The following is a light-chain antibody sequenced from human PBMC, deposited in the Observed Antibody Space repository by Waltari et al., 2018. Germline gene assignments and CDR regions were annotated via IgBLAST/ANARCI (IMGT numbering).Light chain of an antibody. CDR2: AAS. V-gene: IGKV1-39*01. J-gene: IGKJ1*01. CDR1: QSISSY. CDR3: QQSYSTLWT. Sequence: DIQMTQSPSSLSASVGDRVTITCRASQSISSYLNWYQQKPRKAPKLLIDAASSLQSGVPSRFSGSGSGTDFTLTISSLQPEDFATYYCQQSYSTLWTFGQGTKVEIK.